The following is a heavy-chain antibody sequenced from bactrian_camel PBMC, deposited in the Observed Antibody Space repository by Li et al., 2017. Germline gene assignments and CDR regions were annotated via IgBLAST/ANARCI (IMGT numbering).Heavy chain of an antibody. D-gene: IGHD1*01. V-gene: IGHV3S1*01. CDR1: GLSFHRYC. CDR2: IYTAAGNT. CDR3: AATRGPLPVRLAFEEDRYNY. Sequence: HVQLVESGGGSVQAGGSLQLSCGAAGLSFHRYCQAWFRQAPGKEREGLAVIYTAAGNTFSADSVKGRFTISQDDANNTVYLQMDSLKAEDTATYYCAATRGPLPVRLAFEEDRYNYWGQGTQVTVS. J-gene: IGHJ4*01.